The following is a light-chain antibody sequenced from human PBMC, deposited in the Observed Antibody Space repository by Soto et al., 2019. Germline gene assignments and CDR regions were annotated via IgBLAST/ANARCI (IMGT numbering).Light chain of an antibody. CDR2: EVS. J-gene: IGLJ2*01. V-gene: IGLV2-14*01. Sequence: QSVLTQPASVSGSPGQSITISCTRTISDVGGYNYVSWYQQHPGEAPKLMIYEVSNRPSGVSNRFSGSKSGNTASLTISGLQAEDEADYYCISYTRSNTLVVFGGGTQLTVL. CDR3: ISYTRSNTLVV. CDR1: ISDVGGYNY.